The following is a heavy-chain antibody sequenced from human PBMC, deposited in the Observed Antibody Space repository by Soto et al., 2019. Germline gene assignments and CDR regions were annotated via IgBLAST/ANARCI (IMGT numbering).Heavy chain of an antibody. J-gene: IGHJ4*02. CDR2: IHHSGNT. Sequence: PSETLSLTCAVSGCSMSGGYYCGWFRQPPGKGLEWIGTIHHSGNTYYSPSLTSRVTISVDTSKNHFSLQLRSVTAADTAVYYCARARIIVSGTIVDYWGQGTLVTVSS. D-gene: IGHD1-7*01. CDR3: ARARIIVSGTIVDY. CDR1: GCSMSGGYY. V-gene: IGHV4-38-2*01.